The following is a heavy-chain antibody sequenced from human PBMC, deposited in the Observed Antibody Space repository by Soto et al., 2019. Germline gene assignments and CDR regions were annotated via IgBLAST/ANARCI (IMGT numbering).Heavy chain of an antibody. V-gene: IGHV3-33*03. Sequence: QVQLVESGGGVVQPGRSLRLSCVVSGFNFSNYGMHWVRQAPGKGLEWVAVIWLDGDKKYYSDFVKGRFTISRDNSKNTLYLQMTSLSADDTAVYYCARGCSNTKCRFDYWGQGTLVTVSS. J-gene: IGHJ4*02. CDR3: ARGCSNTKCRFDY. CDR2: IWLDGDKK. CDR1: GFNFSNYG. D-gene: IGHD2-2*01.